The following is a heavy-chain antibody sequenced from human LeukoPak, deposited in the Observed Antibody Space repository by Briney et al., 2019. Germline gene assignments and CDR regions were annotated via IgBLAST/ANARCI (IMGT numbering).Heavy chain of an antibody. CDR1: GYTFTSYD. CDR2: MNPNSGNT. J-gene: IGHJ4*02. Sequence: GASVKVSRKASGYTFTSYDINWVRQATGQGLEWMGWMNPNSGNTGYAQKFQGRVTITRNTSISTAYMELSSLRSEDTAVYYCARGNVVATSQIDYWGQGTLVTVSS. V-gene: IGHV1-8*03. CDR3: ARGNVVATSQIDY. D-gene: IGHD5-12*01.